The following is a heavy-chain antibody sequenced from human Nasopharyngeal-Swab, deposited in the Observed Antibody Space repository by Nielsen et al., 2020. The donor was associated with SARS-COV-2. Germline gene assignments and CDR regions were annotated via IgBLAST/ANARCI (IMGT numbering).Heavy chain of an antibody. CDR2: IDWDDDK. CDR3: ARLNSLGVVFDY. CDR1: RFSLSTSGMC. J-gene: IGHJ4*02. V-gene: IGHV2-70*11. Sequence: SGPTLVTPTQTLTLTCTFSRFSLSTSGMCVSWIRQPPGKALEWLARIDWDDDKYYSTSLKTRLTISKDTSKNQVVLTMTNMDPVDTATYYCARLNSLGVVFDYWGQGTLVTVSS. D-gene: IGHD3-16*01.